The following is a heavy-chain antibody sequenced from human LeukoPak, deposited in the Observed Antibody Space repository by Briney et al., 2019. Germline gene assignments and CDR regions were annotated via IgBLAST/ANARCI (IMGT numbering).Heavy chain of an antibody. Sequence: GSLRLSCAASGFTFSSYAMHWIRQPPGKGLEWIGYIYYSGSTNYNPSLKSRVTISVDTSKNQFSLKLSSVTAADTAVYYCARMDYFAPYYYGSGGGYFDYWGQGTLVTVSS. CDR1: GFTFSSYA. J-gene: IGHJ4*02. V-gene: IGHV4-59*01. CDR3: ARMDYFAPYYYGSGGGYFDY. D-gene: IGHD3-10*01. CDR2: IYYSGST.